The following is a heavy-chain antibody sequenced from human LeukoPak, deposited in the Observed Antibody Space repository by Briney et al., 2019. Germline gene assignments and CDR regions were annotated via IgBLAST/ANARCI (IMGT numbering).Heavy chain of an antibody. V-gene: IGHV3-7*01. CDR2: IKQDGSEK. Sequence: GGSLRLSCSASGFTFNSYAMNWVRQAPGKGLEWVANIKQDGSEKFYVDSLKGRFTISRDNAKNSLYLQMNSLRAADTAVYYCARRGSYSSGYYAYYFDYWGQGTLVTVSS. CDR3: ARRGSYSSGYYAYYFDY. CDR1: GFTFNSYA. J-gene: IGHJ4*02. D-gene: IGHD6-19*01.